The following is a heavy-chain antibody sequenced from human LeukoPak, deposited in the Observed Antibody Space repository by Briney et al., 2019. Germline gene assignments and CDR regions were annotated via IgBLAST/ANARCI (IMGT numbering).Heavy chain of an antibody. CDR2: ISSSGSTI. D-gene: IGHD6-6*01. Sequence: GGSLRLSCAGSGFSFNTYRMNWIRQAPGKGLEWISYISSSGSTIYYADSVKGRFIISRDNAKNSLYLQMNSLRAEDTAVYYCVRELATWGQGTLVTVSS. CDR3: VRELAT. CDR1: GFSFNTYR. J-gene: IGHJ4*02. V-gene: IGHV3-48*01.